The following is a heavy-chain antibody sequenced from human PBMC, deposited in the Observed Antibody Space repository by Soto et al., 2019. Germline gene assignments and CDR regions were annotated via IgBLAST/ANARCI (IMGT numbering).Heavy chain of an antibody. CDR1: GGTFSSYA. V-gene: IGHV1-69*13. D-gene: IGHD3-3*01. CDR3: ATLIFGVVIAAESGYYGMDV. Sequence: SVKVCCKASGGTFSSYAISWVRHAPGQGLEWMGGIIPIFGTANYAQKFQGRVTITADESTSTAYMELSSLRSEDTAVYYCATLIFGVVIAAESGYYGMDVWGQGTTVTVSS. CDR2: IIPIFGTA. J-gene: IGHJ6*02.